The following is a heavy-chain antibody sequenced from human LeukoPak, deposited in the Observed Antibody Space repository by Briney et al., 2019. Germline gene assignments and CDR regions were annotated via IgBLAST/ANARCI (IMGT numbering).Heavy chain of an antibody. J-gene: IGHJ2*01. D-gene: IGHD2-2*01. CDR3: ARAPVRYCSSTSCSNWYFDL. V-gene: IGHV4-39*07. Sequence: SETLSLTCTVSGGSISSSSYYWGWIRQPPGKGLEWIGSIYYSGSTYFNPSLKSRVTISVDTSKNQFSLKLSSVTAADTAVYYCARAPVRYCSSTSCSNWYFDLWGRGTLVTVSS. CDR2: IYYSGST. CDR1: GGSISSSSYY.